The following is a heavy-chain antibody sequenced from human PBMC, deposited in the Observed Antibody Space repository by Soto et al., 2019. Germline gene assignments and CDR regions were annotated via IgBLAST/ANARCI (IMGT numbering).Heavy chain of an antibody. J-gene: IGHJ5*02. CDR1: GYSFTSYW. CDR3: ARRGSITGTTVWFDP. Sequence: ASVKISCKGSGYSFTSYWISWVRQMPGKGLEWMGRIDPSDSYTNYSPSFQGHVTISADKSISTAYLQWSSLKASDTAMYYCARRGSITGTTVWFDPWGQGTLVTVSS. V-gene: IGHV5-10-1*01. D-gene: IGHD1-7*01. CDR2: IDPSDSYT.